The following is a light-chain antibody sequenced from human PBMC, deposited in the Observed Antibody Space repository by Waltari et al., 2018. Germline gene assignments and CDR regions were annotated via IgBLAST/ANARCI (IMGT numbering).Light chain of an antibody. CDR3: QTGGHGTWV. CDR2: VNRDGSH. J-gene: IGLJ3*02. CDR1: SGHSTNV. V-gene: IGLV4-69*01. Sequence: QLVLTQSPSASASLGASVKLTCTLSSGHSTNVVAWLQQQPEKGPRFLMKVNRDGSHTKGDEIPVRFSGASSVAERYLTISSLQSEDETDYYCQTGGHGTWVFGGGTKLTVL.